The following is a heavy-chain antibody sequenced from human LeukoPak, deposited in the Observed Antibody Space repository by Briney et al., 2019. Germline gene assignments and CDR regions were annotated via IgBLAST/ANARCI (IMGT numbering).Heavy chain of an antibody. D-gene: IGHD2-15*01. CDR3: ATPGGGGNAFDI. Sequence: GGSLRLSCAASGFTVSSNYMSWVRQTPGKGLEWVSLIYSGGATYYADSVKGRFTISRDNSKNTLYLQMNSLRAEDTAMYYCATPGGGGNAFDIWGQGTMVTVSS. J-gene: IGHJ3*02. CDR2: IYSGGAT. V-gene: IGHV3-53*01. CDR1: GFTVSSNY.